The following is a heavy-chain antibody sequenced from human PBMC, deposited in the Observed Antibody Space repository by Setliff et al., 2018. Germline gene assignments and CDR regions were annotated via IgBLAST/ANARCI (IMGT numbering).Heavy chain of an antibody. V-gene: IGHV4-34*01. CDR3: ASGVPNYDFWSGYYTGSYWFDP. D-gene: IGHD3-3*01. J-gene: IGHJ5*02. Sequence: SETLSLTCAVYGGSFSGYYWSWIRQPPGKGLEWIGEINHSGSTNYNPSLKSRVTISVDTSKNQFSLKLSSVTAADTAVYYCASGVPNYDFWSGYYTGSYWFDPWGQGTLVTV. CDR2: INHSGST. CDR1: GGSFSGYY.